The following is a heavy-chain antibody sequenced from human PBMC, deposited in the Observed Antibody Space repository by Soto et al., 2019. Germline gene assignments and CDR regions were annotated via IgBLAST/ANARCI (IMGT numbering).Heavy chain of an antibody. CDR3: ARGVAARPVFAFDF. J-gene: IGHJ3*01. Sequence: QGTLKESGPTLVKPTQTLTLTCSFSGFSLSTSGVGVGWIRQPPGKALEWLAHIYWSGDEHYRPSLKSRLSITKDTSNNQVVLTMTNMDPVDTATYYCARGVAARPVFAFDFWGQGTMVTVSS. CDR1: GFSLSTSGVG. V-gene: IGHV2-5*01. CDR2: IYWSGDE. D-gene: IGHD6-6*01.